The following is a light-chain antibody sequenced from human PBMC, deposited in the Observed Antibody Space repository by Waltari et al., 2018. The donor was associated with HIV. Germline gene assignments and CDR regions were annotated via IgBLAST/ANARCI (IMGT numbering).Light chain of an antibody. J-gene: IGLJ2*01. Sequence: QSALTHLPSASGSLRRSVPIPCSGTRSDVGGYNYVYWYQQHPGKAPKLMIYEVSKRPSGVPDRFSGSKSGNPASLTVSGLQAEDEADYYCSSYAGSNNFGVFGGGTKLTVL. CDR3: SSYAGSNNFGV. CDR2: EVS. V-gene: IGLV2-8*01. CDR1: RSDVGGYNY.